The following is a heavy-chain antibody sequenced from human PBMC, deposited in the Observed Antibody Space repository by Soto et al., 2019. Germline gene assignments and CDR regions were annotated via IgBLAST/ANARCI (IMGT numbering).Heavy chain of an antibody. CDR1: GLSLSNGRLG. CDR3: ALIKEWSRTDCYLASFDP. CDR2: IFSNDDK. V-gene: IGHV2-26*01. D-gene: IGHD2-21*02. J-gene: IGHJ5*02. Sequence: QVTLKESGPVLVKPTETLTLTCTVSGLSLSNGRLGVSWIRQPPGKALEWLAHIFSNDDKSYSTSLKSRLTISQDTSRSQVVLTMTNMDPGDSDTYYCALIKEWSRTDCYLASFDPWGQGTLVTVSS.